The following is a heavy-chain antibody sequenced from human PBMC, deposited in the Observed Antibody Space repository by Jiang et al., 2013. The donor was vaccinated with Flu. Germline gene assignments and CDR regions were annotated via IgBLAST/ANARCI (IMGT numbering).Heavy chain of an antibody. V-gene: IGHV7-4-1*02. J-gene: IGHJ3*02. CDR2: INTNTGNP. CDR3: AREDGVDTAMVGSGNDAFDI. CDR1: GYTFTSYA. Sequence: KVSCKASGYTFTSYAMNWVRQAPGQGLEWMGWINTNTGNPTYAQGFTGRFVFSLDTSVSTAYLQISSLKAEDTAVYYCAREDGVDTAMVGSGNDAFDIWGQGTMVTVSS. D-gene: IGHD5-18*01.